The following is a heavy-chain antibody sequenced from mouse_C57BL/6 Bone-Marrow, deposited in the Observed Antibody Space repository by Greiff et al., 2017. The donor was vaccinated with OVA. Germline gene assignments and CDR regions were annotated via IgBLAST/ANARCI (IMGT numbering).Heavy chain of an antibody. Sequence: QVQLLPSGAELVRPGASVTLSCKASGFTFTDYEMHWVKQTPVNGLEWIGAIDPETGGTAYNQKFKGKAILTADKSSRTAYMSHRSLTAEGSAGYYGRLPDFDYWGQGTTLTVSS. V-gene: IGHV1-15*01. CDR3: RLPDFDY. CDR1: GFTFTDYE. D-gene: IGHD6-1*01. CDR2: IDPETGGT. J-gene: IGHJ2*01.